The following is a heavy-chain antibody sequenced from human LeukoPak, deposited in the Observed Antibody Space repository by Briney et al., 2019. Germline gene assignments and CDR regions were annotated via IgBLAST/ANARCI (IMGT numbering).Heavy chain of an antibody. CDR3: ARNIVGPRQVDY. D-gene: IGHD1-26*01. CDR2: IYHSGTT. CDR1: GGSISSYY. J-gene: IGHJ4*02. Sequence: SETLSLTCTVSGGSISSYYWSWIRQPPGKGLEWIGYIYHSGTTNYNPSLKSRVTISVDTSKSQFSLKRSSVTAADTAIYYCARNIVGPRQVDYWGQGTLVTVSS. V-gene: IGHV4-59*01.